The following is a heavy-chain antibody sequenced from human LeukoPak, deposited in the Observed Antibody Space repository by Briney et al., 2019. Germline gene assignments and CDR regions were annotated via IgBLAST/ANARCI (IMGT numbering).Heavy chain of an antibody. CDR2: IWYDGSNK. CDR1: GFTFSSYG. V-gene: IGHV3-33*01. CDR3: ARDRGVSVTTYWFDP. D-gene: IGHD4-17*01. Sequence: GALRLSRAASGFTFSSYGMHWVRQAPGKGLEWVAVIWYDGSNKYYADSVKGRFTISRDNSKNTLYLRMNSLRAEDTAVYYCARDRGVSVTTYWFDPWGQGTLVTVSS. J-gene: IGHJ5*02.